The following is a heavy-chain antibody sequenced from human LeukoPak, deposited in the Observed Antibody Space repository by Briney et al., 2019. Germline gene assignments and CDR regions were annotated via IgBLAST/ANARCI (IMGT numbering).Heavy chain of an antibody. J-gene: IGHJ3*02. CDR2: ISYDGSNK. D-gene: IGHD2-15*01. V-gene: IGHV3-30*18. CDR1: GFMFSSNG. CDR3: AKDDCSGGSCYLAPGDAFDI. Sequence: GGSLRLSCAISGFMFSSNGMNWVRQAPGKGLEWVAVISYDGSNKYYADSVKGRFTISRDNSKNTAYLQMNSLRAEDTAVYYCAKDDCSGGSCYLAPGDAFDIWGQGTMVTVSS.